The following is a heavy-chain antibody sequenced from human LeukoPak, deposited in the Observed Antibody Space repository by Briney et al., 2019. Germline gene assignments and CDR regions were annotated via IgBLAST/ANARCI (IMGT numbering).Heavy chain of an antibody. V-gene: IGHV7-4-1*02. CDR1: GYTFTGYA. CDR2: INTNTGNP. Sequence: RVASVKVSCKASGYTFTGYAMNWVRQAPGQGLEWMGWINTNTGNPTYAQGFTGRFVFSLDTSVSTAYLQISSLKAEDTAVYYCAREGDSSSWYWIDYWGQGTLVTVSS. CDR3: AREGDSSSWYWIDY. J-gene: IGHJ4*02. D-gene: IGHD6-13*01.